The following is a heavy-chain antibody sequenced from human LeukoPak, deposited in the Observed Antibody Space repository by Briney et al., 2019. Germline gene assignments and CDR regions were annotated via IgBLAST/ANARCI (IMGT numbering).Heavy chain of an antibody. CDR3: ARGRITMVRGVIETYYFDY. Sequence: SETLSLTCAVYGGSFSGYYWSWIRQPPGKGLEWIGEINHSGSTNYNPSLKSRVTISVDTSKNQFSLKLSSVTAADTAGYYCARGRITMVRGVIETYYFDYWGQGTLVTVSS. J-gene: IGHJ4*02. CDR2: INHSGST. V-gene: IGHV4-34*01. CDR1: GGSFSGYY. D-gene: IGHD3-10*01.